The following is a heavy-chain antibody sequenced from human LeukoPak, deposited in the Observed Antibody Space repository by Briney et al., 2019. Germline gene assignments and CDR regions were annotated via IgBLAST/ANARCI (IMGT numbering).Heavy chain of an antibody. V-gene: IGHV1-8*01. D-gene: IGHD3-3*01. CDR2: MNPNSGNT. CDR1: GYTFTSYD. J-gene: IGHJ4*02. CDR3: ARAPGITIFGVVIEYYFDY. Sequence: ASVKVSCKASGYTFTSYDINWVRQAPGQGLEWMGWMNPNSGNTGYAQKFQGRVTMTRNTSISTAYMELSSLRSEDTAVYYCARAPGITIFGVVIEYYFDYWGQGTLVTVSS.